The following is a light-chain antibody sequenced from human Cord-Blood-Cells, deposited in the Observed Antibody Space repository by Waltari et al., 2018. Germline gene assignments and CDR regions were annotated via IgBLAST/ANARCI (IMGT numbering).Light chain of an antibody. V-gene: IGLV2-14*01. CDR1: SSDVGGYNY. CDR3: SSYTSSSTWV. J-gene: IGLJ3*02. Sequence: QSALTQPRSVSGSPGQSVTIPCTGTSSDVGGYNYFSWYQQHPGKAPKLMIYDVSKRPSGVSNRFSGSKSGNTASLTISGLQAEDEADYYCSSYTSSSTWVFGGGTKLTVL. CDR2: DVS.